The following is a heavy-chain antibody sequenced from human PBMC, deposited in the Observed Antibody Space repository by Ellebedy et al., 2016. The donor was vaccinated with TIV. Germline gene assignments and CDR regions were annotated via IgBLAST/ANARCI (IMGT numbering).Heavy chain of an antibody. J-gene: IGHJ2*01. CDR2: VYHTGTT. V-gene: IGHV4-59*02. CDR1: GFSASANY. D-gene: IGHD4-23*01. Sequence: MPGGSLRLSCAVSGFSASANYMSWVRQAPGKGLEWIGFVYHTGTTKYHPSLKSRVTMSVDTSKNHFSLKVTSVTAADTAVYYCARLYDDGANAAWYFDVWGRGTLVTVSS. CDR3: ARLYDDGANAAWYFDV.